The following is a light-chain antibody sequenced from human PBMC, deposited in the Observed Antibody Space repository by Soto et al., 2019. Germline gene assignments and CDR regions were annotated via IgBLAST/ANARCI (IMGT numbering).Light chain of an antibody. Sequence: IGLTQSPGTLSLSPGERATLSCRASQSVSSNYLAWYQQKPGQAPSLLIYGASSRATGIPDRFSGSGSGTDFALTIRSLEPEDLAVYYSQQYGTSPRTFGQRNKVAIK. CDR1: QSVSSNY. J-gene: IGKJ1*01. CDR3: QQYGTSPRT. CDR2: GAS. V-gene: IGKV3-20*01.